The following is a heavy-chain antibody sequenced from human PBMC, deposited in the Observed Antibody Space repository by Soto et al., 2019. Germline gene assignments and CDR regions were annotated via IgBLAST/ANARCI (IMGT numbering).Heavy chain of an antibody. CDR2: ISGSGGST. V-gene: IGHV3-23*01. D-gene: IGHD1-20*01. Sequence: GGTLRLSCAASGFTFSSYAMSWVRQAPGKGLEWVSAISGSGGSTYYADSVKGRFTISRDNSKNTLYLQMNSLRAEDTAVYYCAKDQNNWNQYFDYWGQGTLVTVSS. J-gene: IGHJ4*02. CDR3: AKDQNNWNQYFDY. CDR1: GFTFSSYA.